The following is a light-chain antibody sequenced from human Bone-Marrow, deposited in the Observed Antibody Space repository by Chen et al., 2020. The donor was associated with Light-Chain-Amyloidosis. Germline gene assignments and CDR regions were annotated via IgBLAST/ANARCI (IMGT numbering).Light chain of an antibody. CDR2: EVT. CDR3: SSYTITNTLV. CDR1: SSDVGGDNH. Sequence: QSALTQPASGSGSPGQSIPISCTGTSSDVGGDNHVSWYQQHPDKAPILMIYEVTNRPSWVPDRFSGSKSDNTASLTISGLQTEDEADYFCSSYTITNTLVFGSGTRVTVL. J-gene: IGLJ1*01. V-gene: IGLV2-14*01.